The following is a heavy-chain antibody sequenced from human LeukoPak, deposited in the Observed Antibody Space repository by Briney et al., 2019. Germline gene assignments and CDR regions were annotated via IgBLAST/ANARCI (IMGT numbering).Heavy chain of an antibody. CDR2: IAYNGNNE. Sequence: PGGSLRLSCAASEFTFSGYAIHWVRQAPGEGLDWVAHIAYNGNNEKYAESVKGRFTISRDNSKNTVYLQMNSLRSGDTAVYYCARDAGGSFDYWGQGTLVTVSS. CDR3: ARDAGGSFDY. CDR1: EFTFSGYA. V-gene: IGHV3-30*04. J-gene: IGHJ4*02.